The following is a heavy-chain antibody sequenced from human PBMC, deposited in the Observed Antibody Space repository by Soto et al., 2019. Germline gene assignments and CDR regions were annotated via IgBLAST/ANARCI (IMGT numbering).Heavy chain of an antibody. CDR1: GYSFTSYW. D-gene: IGHD6-19*01. V-gene: IGHV5-51*01. Sequence: ASLKISCKGCGYSFTSYWIGWVRQMPGKGLEWMGIIYPGDSDTRYSPSFQGQVTISADKSISTAYLQRSSLKASDTAMYYCARHRRGSGWQNFDYWGQGTLVTGSS. J-gene: IGHJ4*02. CDR2: IYPGDSDT. CDR3: ARHRRGSGWQNFDY.